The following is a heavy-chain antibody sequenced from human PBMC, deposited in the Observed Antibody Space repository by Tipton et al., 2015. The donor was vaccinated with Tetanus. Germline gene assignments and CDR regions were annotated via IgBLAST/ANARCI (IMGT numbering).Heavy chain of an antibody. CDR2: IYQTDST. CDR1: GALITTGGYS. V-gene: IGHV4-30-2*01. CDR3: VRGRGLGAYSFGFEY. Sequence: TLSLTCNVSGALITTGGYSWGWIRQPPGQGLEWLGYIYQTDSTYYNPSVRSRLTLSLRRSKNQVSLKLGSVTAADTAVYYCVRGRGLGAYSFGFEYWGQGALVTVSS. D-gene: IGHD5-12*01. J-gene: IGHJ4*02.